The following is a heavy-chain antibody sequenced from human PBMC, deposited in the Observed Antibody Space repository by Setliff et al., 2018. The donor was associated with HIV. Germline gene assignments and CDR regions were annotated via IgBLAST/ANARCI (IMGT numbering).Heavy chain of an antibody. CDR2: IYYSGST. Sequence: PSETLSLPCTVSGGSISSSSYYWGWIRQPPGKGLEWIGSIYYSGSTYYNPSLKSRVTISVDTSKNQFSLKLSSVTAADTAVYYCARQSLELGDYWGQGTLVTVSS. V-gene: IGHV4-39*01. CDR3: ARQSLELGDY. D-gene: IGHD1-7*01. CDR1: GGSISSSSYY. J-gene: IGHJ4*02.